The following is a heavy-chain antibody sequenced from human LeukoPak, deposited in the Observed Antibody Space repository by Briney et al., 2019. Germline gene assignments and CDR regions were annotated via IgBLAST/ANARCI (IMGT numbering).Heavy chain of an antibody. D-gene: IGHD6-13*01. J-gene: IGHJ6*03. Sequence: GASVKVSCKASGYTFTSYGISWVRQAPGQGLEWMGWISAYNGNTNYAQKLQGRVTMTTDTSTSTAYMELRSLRSDDTAVYYCAQSSSWHYYYYYYMDVWGKGTTVTVSS. CDR1: GYTFTSYG. CDR2: ISAYNGNT. V-gene: IGHV1-18*01. CDR3: AQSSSWHYYYYYYMDV.